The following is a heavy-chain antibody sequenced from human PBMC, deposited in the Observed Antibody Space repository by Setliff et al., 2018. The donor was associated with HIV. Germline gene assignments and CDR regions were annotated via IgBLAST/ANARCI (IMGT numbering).Heavy chain of an antibody. CDR1: GVSVSSGGYY. D-gene: IGHD2-2*01. Sequence: SETLSLTCTVSGVSVSSGGYYWSWIRQHPGKGLEWIGYVYHTATTYFNPSLKSRITVSVDTSKNQFSLKLGFVTAADTAVYYCARGESTTWDLAEYFQHWGHGTLVTVSS. CDR3: ARGESTTWDLAEYFQH. V-gene: IGHV4-31*03. J-gene: IGHJ1*01. CDR2: VYHTATT.